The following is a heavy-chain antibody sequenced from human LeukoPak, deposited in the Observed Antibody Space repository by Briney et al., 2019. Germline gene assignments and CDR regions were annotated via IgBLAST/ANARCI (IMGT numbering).Heavy chain of an antibody. J-gene: IGHJ3*02. CDR1: GFTVSSHY. D-gene: IGHD5-18*01. V-gene: IGHV3-66*01. Sequence: GGSLRLSCAASGFTVSSHYMSWVRQAPGMGLEWVSVIYSGGTTYYADSVKGRFTISRDNSKNTVYLQMNSLRAEDTAIYYCARDVGYTYAGDAFEIWGQGTMVTVSS. CDR2: IYSGGTT. CDR3: ARDVGYTYAGDAFEI.